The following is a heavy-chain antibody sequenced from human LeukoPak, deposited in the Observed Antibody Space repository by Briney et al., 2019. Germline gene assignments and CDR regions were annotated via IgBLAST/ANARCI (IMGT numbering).Heavy chain of an antibody. D-gene: IGHD6-13*01. J-gene: IGHJ4*02. Sequence: WETLSLTCTVSGGSISSYYWSWIRQPAGKGLEWIGRIYTSGSTNDNPSLKSRVTMSVDTSKNRFSLKLSSVTAADTAVHYCARDRGESSSCTYYFDYWAQGTLATVSS. CDR3: ARDRGESSSCTYYFDY. V-gene: IGHV4-4*07. CDR2: IYTSGST. CDR1: GGSISSYY.